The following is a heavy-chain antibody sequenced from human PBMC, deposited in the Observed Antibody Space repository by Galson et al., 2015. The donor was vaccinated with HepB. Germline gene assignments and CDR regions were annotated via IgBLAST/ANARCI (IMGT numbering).Heavy chain of an antibody. CDR1: GGSFSHYF. V-gene: IGHV4-34*01. CDR3: ARGHFYDNSGYFHDAFDI. J-gene: IGHJ3*02. D-gene: IGHD3-22*01. Sequence: SETLSLTCDVDGGSFSHYFWTWIRQPPREGLEWIGDINHSGNTHYNPSLKSRVTTSVDTSKNQFSLRMTSVTAADTAVYYCARGHFYDNSGYFHDAFDIWGQGTMVTVSS. CDR2: INHSGNT.